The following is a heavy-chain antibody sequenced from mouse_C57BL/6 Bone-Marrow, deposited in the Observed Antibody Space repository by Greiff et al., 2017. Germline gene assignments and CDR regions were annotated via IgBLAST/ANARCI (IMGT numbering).Heavy chain of an antibody. V-gene: IGHV1-74*01. D-gene: IGHD2-4*01. J-gene: IGHJ4*01. CDR2: IHPSDSGT. Sequence: QVQLQQPGAELVKPGASVKVSCKASGYTFTSYCMHWVKQRPGQGLEWIGRIHPSDSGTNSNQKFKGKATLTVDKSSSPVYMQLSSLTSEDSAVYYCAIKDEHYDYVLYYAMDYWGQGTSVTVSS. CDR1: GYTFTSYC. CDR3: AIKDEHYDYVLYYAMDY.